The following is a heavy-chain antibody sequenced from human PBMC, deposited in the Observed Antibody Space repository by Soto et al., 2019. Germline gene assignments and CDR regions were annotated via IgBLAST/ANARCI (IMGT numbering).Heavy chain of an antibody. D-gene: IGHD3-3*01. CDR1: GGTFSSYA. CDR3: ARDEYYDFWSGTEFDY. Sequence: QVQLVQSGAEVKKPGSSVKVSCKASGGTFSSYAISWVRQAPGQGLEWMGGIIPIFGTANYAQKFQGRVTITADKFTSTAYMELSSLRSEDTAVYYCARDEYYDFWSGTEFDYWGQGTLVTVSS. V-gene: IGHV1-69*06. J-gene: IGHJ4*02. CDR2: IIPIFGTA.